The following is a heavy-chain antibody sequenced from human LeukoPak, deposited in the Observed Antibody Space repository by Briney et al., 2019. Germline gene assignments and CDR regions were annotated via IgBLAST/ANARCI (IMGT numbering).Heavy chain of an antibody. CDR3: ARGGRGLVLTNWFDP. J-gene: IGHJ5*02. CDR1: GGTFSSYA. Sequence: ASVKVSCKASGGTFSSYAISWVRQAPGQGLEWMGGIIPIFGTANYAQKFQGRVTITADESTSTAYMELSSLRSEDTAVYYCARGGRGLVLTNWFDPWGQGTLVTVSS. CDR2: IIPIFGTA. D-gene: IGHD3/OR15-3a*01. V-gene: IGHV1-69*13.